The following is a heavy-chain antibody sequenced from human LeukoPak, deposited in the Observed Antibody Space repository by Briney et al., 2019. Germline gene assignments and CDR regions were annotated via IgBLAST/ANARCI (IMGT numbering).Heavy chain of an antibody. CDR3: AKSPRSAADNWFDP. V-gene: IGHV3-23*01. J-gene: IGHJ5*02. CDR1: GFTLSTYA. D-gene: IGHD6-13*01. Sequence: GGSLRLSCAASGFTLSTYAMNWVRQAPGRGLEWVSGISAGGGSTYYADSVKGRFTISRDNSKNTLYLQMNSLTVEDTAVYYCAKSPRSAADNWFDPWGQGTLVTVSS. CDR2: ISAGGGST.